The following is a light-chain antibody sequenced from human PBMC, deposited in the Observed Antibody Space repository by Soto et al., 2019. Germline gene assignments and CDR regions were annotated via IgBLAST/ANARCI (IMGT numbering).Light chain of an antibody. Sequence: DVEISHCPCTLAASVGDRVTITCRASQSISRWLAWHQQKPGKAPKLLIYDASSLQSGVPSRFSGSGSGTEFTLTISSLQPDDFATYYCQQYNSYSTFGQGTKVDIK. J-gene: IGKJ1*01. CDR1: QSISRW. CDR3: QQYNSYST. CDR2: DAS. V-gene: IGKV1-5*01.